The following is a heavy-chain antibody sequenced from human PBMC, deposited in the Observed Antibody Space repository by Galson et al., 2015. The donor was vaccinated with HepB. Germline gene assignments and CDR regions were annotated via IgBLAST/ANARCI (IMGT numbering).Heavy chain of an antibody. CDR1: GFTFSDYG. CDR2: IHYHGKNI. D-gene: IGHD4-11*01. Sequence: SLRLSCAASGFTFSDYGMHWVRQAPGEGLEWMTFIHYHGKNIDYADSVKGRFTISRDNSKNMLYLQMNSLRTEDTAVYYCAKDSASYSIDYWGQGTLVTVSS. V-gene: IGHV3-30*02. CDR3: AKDSASYSIDY. J-gene: IGHJ4*02.